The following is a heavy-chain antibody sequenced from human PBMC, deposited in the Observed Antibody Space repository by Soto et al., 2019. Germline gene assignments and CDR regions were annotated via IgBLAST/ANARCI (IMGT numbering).Heavy chain of an antibody. CDR3: AKEYLRRMDV. CDR1: GFTFSTYP. J-gene: IGHJ6*03. CDR2: ISFSGDKT. D-gene: IGHD2-2*01. V-gene: IGHV3-23*01. Sequence: GGSLRLSCAASGFTFSTYPMSWVRQAPGKGLEWVSAISFSGDKTYYADSVKGRFTISRDNSNNTLYLQMNSLRAEDTAVYYCAKEYLRRMDVWGRGTTVTVSS.